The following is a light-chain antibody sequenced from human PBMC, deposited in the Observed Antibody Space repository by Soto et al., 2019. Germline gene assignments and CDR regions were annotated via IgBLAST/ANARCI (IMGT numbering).Light chain of an antibody. CDR2: WAS. CDR1: QSVLKSPNNKNY. Sequence: DIVMTQSPDSLAVSLGERATINCKSSQSVLKSPNNKNYLTWYQQKPGQPPKVIIYWASTRESGVPDRFSGSGSGTDFTLTISSLQAEDVAVYFCQQYYSNPRTFGQGTKVDIK. V-gene: IGKV4-1*01. CDR3: QQYYSNPRT. J-gene: IGKJ1*01.